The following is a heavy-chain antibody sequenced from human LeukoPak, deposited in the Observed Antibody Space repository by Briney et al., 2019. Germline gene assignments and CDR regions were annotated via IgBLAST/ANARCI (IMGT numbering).Heavy chain of an antibody. CDR1: GYTFTSHD. Sequence: ASVKVSCKASGYTFTSHDINWVRQAPGQGLEWMGWINPNSGGTKYAQKFQGRVTMTRDTSITTAYMGLSRLRSDDTAVYYCAKGRVVAGSKSLTYHWFDPWGQGTLVTVSS. CDR2: INPNSGGT. D-gene: IGHD6-19*01. CDR3: AKGRVVAGSKSLTYHWFDP. J-gene: IGHJ5*02. V-gene: IGHV1-2*02.